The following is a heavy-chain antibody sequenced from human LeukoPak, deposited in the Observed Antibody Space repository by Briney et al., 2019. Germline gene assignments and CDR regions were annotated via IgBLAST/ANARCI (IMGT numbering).Heavy chain of an antibody. J-gene: IGHJ4*02. CDR3: ARYYLKDIVATIWNPVDY. V-gene: IGHV1-18*01. CDR2: ISAYNGNT. CDR1: GYTFTSYG. Sequence: ASVKVSCKASGYTFTSYGISWVRQAPGQGLEWMGWISAYNGNTNYAQKLQGRVTMTTDTSTSTAYMELRSLRSDDTAVYYCARYYLKDIVATIWNPVDYWGQGTLVTVSS. D-gene: IGHD5-12*01.